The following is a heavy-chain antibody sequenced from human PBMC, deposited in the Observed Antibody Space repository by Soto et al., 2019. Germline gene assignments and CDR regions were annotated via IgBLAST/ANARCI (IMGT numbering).Heavy chain of an antibody. CDR2: IIPISETT. Sequence: QVQLVQSGAEVTKPGSSVKVSCKASGGTFSSYAISWVRQAPGQGLEWMGGIIPISETTNYAQKFQGRVPITADEYKSTVYMELSSLRSEDTAVYYCARSQGSSTSLEIYYCYYYGMDVWGQGTRVTVSS. D-gene: IGHD2-2*01. J-gene: IGHJ6*02. CDR3: ARSQGSSTSLEIYYCYYYGMDV. V-gene: IGHV1-69*01. CDR1: GGTFSSYA.